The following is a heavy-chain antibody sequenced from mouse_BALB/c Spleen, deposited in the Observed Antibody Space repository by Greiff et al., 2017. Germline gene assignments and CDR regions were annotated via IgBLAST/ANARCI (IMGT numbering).Heavy chain of an antibody. Sequence: QVQLKQSAAELARPGASVKMSCKASGYTFTSYTMHWVKQRPGQGLEWIGYINPSSGYTEYNQKFKDKTTLTADKSSSTAYMQLSSLTSEDSAVYYCARWGYGNYDAYWGQGTLVTVSA. CDR3: ARWGYGNYDAY. CDR1: GYTFTSYT. CDR2: INPSSGYT. V-gene: IGHV1-4*02. J-gene: IGHJ3*01. D-gene: IGHD2-10*02.